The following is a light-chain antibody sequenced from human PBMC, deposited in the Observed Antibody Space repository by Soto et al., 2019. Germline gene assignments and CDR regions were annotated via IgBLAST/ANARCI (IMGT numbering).Light chain of an antibody. CDR1: QSISSW. Sequence: DIQMTQSPSTLSASVRARVPITCRASQSISSWLAWYQQKPGKAPKLLIYDASTLENGVPSRFSGSGSGTEFTLTISRLEPEDFAVYYCQHYVTSLTTFGQGTKVDIK. CDR3: QHYVTSLTT. J-gene: IGKJ1*01. CDR2: DAS. V-gene: IGKV1-5*01.